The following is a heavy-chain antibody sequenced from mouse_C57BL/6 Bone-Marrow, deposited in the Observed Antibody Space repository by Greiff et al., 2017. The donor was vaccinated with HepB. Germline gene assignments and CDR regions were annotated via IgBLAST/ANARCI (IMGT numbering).Heavy chain of an antibody. D-gene: IGHD6-5*01. CDR3: ARAYGYWYFDV. CDR2: ISNGGGST. J-gene: IGHJ1*03. CDR1: GFTFSDYY. Sequence: EVKLMESGGGLVQPGGSLKLSCAASGFTFSDYYMYWVRQTPEKRLEWVAYISNGGGSTYYPDTVKGRFTISRDNAKNTLYLQMSRRKSEDTAMYYCARAYGYWYFDVWGTGTTVTVSS. V-gene: IGHV5-12*01.